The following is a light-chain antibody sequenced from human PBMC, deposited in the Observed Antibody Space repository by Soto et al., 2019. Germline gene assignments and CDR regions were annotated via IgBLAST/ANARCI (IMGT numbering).Light chain of an antibody. CDR1: TSNIGRNY. CDR3: ATWDDTQNAYV. Sequence: QSVLTQPPSTSGTPGQRVTISCSGRTSNIGRNYVYCYQQLTGTAPRLLIYSNNQRHSCDPDRFSASNSATSASLAISGLRSEDEADYYCATWDDTQNAYVFGTGTKLTVL. J-gene: IGLJ1*01. V-gene: IGLV1-47*01. CDR2: SNN.